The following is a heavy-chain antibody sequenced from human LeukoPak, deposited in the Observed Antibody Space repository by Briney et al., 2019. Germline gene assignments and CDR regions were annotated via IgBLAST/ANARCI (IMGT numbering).Heavy chain of an antibody. V-gene: IGHV1-69*13. Sequence: ASVKVSCKASGGTFSSYAISWVRQAPGQGLEWMGGIIPIFGTANYAQKFQGRVTITADESTSTAYMELSSLRSEDTAVYYCARDMAVAGEPDYWGQGTLVTVSS. CDR1: GGTFSSYA. D-gene: IGHD6-19*01. J-gene: IGHJ4*02. CDR3: ARDMAVAGEPDY. CDR2: IIPIFGTA.